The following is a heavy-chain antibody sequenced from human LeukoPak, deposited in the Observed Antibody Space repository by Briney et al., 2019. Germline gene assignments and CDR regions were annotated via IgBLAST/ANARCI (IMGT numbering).Heavy chain of an antibody. J-gene: IGHJ6*03. V-gene: IGHV3-30*04. CDR3: ARDPLTANYYYMDV. CDR1: GFTLSSYA. CDR2: ISYDGSNK. Sequence: PGGSLRLSCAASGFTLSSYAMHWVRQAPGKGLEWVAVISYDGSNKYYADSVKGRFTISRDNSKNTLYLQMNSLRAEGTAVYYCARDPLTANYYYMDVWGKGTTVTVSS. D-gene: IGHD2-21*02.